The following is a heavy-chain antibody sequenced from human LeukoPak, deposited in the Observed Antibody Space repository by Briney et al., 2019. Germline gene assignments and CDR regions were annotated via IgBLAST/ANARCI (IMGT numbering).Heavy chain of an antibody. J-gene: IGHJ4*02. Sequence: SETLSLTCTVSGGSISSYYWSWIRQPPGKGLEWIGYIYYSGSTNYNPSPKSRVTISVDTSKNQFSLKLSSVTAADTAVYYCARHYFGWELRYLDYWGQGTLVTVSS. D-gene: IGHD1-26*01. CDR2: IYYSGST. V-gene: IGHV4-59*08. CDR1: GGSISSYY. CDR3: ARHYFGWELRYLDY.